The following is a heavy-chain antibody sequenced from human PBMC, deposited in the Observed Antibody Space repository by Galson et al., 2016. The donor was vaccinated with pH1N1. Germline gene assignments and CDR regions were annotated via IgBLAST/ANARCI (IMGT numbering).Heavy chain of an antibody. D-gene: IGHD3-9*01. CDR1: GFTFSAFA. V-gene: IGHV3-30-3*01. CDR3: AREGGYNDILTGNPTGSNYYMGV. CDR2: ISYDGLNK. J-gene: IGHJ6*03. Sequence: SLRLSCAASGFTFSAFAMHWVRQAPGKGLEWVAIISYDGLNKYYGDSVQGRFTISRDNSKNTLYLQMDSLTPEDTAVFYCAREGGYNDILTGNPTGSNYYMGVWGKGTTVTVSS.